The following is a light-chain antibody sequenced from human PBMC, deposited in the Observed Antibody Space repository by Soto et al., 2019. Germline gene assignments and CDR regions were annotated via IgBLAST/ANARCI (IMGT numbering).Light chain of an antibody. CDR2: DVS. Sequence: QSALTQPASVSGSPGQSITISCTGTSSDVGGYNYVSWYQQHPVKAPKLMIYDVSNRPSGVSNRFSGSKSGNTASLTISGPPAEDEANYYCSSYTSRSTLDVFGTGTKVTVL. CDR1: SSDVGGYNY. CDR3: SSYTSRSTLDV. V-gene: IGLV2-14*01. J-gene: IGLJ1*01.